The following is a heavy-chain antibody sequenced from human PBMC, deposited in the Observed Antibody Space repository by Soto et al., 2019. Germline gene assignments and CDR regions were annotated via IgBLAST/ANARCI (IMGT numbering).Heavy chain of an antibody. CDR2: INPSGGST. CDR1: GYTFTSYY. D-gene: IGHD3-10*01. V-gene: IGHV1-46*01. J-gene: IGHJ4*02. Sequence: ASVKVSCKASGYTFTSYYMHWVRQAPGQGLERMGIINPSGGSTSYAQKFQGRVTMTRDTSTSTVYMELSSLRSEDTAVYYCARDLSIYGSGSYYSLYFDYWGQGTLVTVSS. CDR3: ARDLSIYGSGSYYSLYFDY.